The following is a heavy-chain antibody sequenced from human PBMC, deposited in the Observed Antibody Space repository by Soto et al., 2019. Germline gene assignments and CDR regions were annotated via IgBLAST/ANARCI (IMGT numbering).Heavy chain of an antibody. CDR3: VRRHVSATGID. D-gene: IGHD6-13*01. V-gene: IGHV1-3*01. Sequence: GASVKVSCKASGYTFTSYGIHWVRQAPGQRLEWMGWINAANGDTKYSPKFQGRVTITRDTSASTAYMELSSLRSEDTAVYYCVRRHVSATGIDWGQGTLVTVCS. J-gene: IGHJ4*02. CDR1: GYTFTSYG. CDR2: INAANGDT.